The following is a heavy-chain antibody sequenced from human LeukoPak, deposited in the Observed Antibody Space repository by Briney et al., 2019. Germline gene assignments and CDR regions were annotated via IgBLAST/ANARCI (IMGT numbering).Heavy chain of an antibody. V-gene: IGHV1-69*13. CDR2: IIPIFGTA. CDR3: ARGRMAGTYVFDS. CDR1: GYTFTSYA. J-gene: IGHJ4*02. D-gene: IGHD6-19*01. Sequence: ASVKVSCKASGYTFTSYAMNWVRQAPGQGLEWMGGIIPIFGTANYAQKFQGRVTITADESTSTAYMELSSLRSEDTAVYYCARGRMAGTYVFDSWGQGTLVTVSS.